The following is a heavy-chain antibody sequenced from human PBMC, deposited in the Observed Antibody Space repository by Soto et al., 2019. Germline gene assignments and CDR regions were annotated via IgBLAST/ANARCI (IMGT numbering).Heavy chain of an antibody. J-gene: IGHJ4*02. V-gene: IGHV1-69*06. CDR2: IIPTFGTA. Sequence: SVKVSCKASGGTFSSYAISWLRQAPGQGLEWMGGIIPTFGTANYAQKFQGRVTITADKSTSTAYMELSSLRSEDTAVYYCARTRGGSGYSTYDYWGQGTLVTVYS. CDR3: ARTRGGSGYSTYDY. D-gene: IGHD3-22*01. CDR1: GGTFSSYA.